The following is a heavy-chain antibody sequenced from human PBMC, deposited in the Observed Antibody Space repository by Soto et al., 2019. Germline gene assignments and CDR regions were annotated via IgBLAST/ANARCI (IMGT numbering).Heavy chain of an antibody. Sequence: PGGSLRLSCVASGFTFRTYTMNWVRQAPGKGLEWVSGIRGFSPYTFYAESVKGRFTISRDNAKNSLYLQMNSLGVEDTAVYYCARDRGYDAHDYYYNAMDFWGQGTTVTVSS. CDR3: ARDRGYDAHDYYYNAMDF. V-gene: IGHV3-21*01. D-gene: IGHD2-15*01. CDR2: IRGFSPYT. CDR1: GFTFRTYT. J-gene: IGHJ6*02.